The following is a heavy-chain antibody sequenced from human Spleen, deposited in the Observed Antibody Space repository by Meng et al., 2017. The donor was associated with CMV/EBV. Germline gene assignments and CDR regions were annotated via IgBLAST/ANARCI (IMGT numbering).Heavy chain of an antibody. V-gene: IGHV3-30-3*01. CDR2: ISYDGSNK. J-gene: IGHJ3*02. CDR1: GFTFSSYA. CDR3: ARVEGVDLPLRSRFREGYAFDI. D-gene: IGHD5-24*01. Sequence: GGSLRLSCAASGFTFSSYAMHWVRQAPGKGLEWVAVISYDGSNKYYADSVKGRFTISRDNSKNTLYLQMNSLRAEDTAVYYCARVEGVDLPLRSRFREGYAFDIWGQGTMVTVSS.